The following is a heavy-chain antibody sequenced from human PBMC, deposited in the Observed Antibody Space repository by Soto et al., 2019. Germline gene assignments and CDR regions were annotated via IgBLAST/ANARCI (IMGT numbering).Heavy chain of an antibody. J-gene: IGHJ6*02. CDR3: ARDGYNPNYYYYYGMDV. V-gene: IGHV4-59*01. D-gene: IGHD5-12*01. CDR2: IYYSGST. CDR1: GGSISSYY. Sequence: PSETLSLTCTVSGGSISSYYWSWIRQPPGKGLEWIGYIYYSGSTNYNPSLKSRVTISVDTSKNQFSLKLSSVTAADTAVYYCARDGYNPNYYYYYGMDVWGQGTTVTVSS.